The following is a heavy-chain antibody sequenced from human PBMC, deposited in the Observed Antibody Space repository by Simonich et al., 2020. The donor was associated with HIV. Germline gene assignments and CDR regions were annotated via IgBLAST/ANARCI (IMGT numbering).Heavy chain of an antibody. Sequence: QVQLLQSGAEVRKPGASVKVSCTASGYTLCTYGISWVRQGTGKGGEGKGWSSAYNGKTNEAKKRQGRVTKTKDTATSTAYMELRSLTSDDTAVYYCARDTYDDRSGYPLMGYYGMDVWGQGTTVTVSS. CDR2: SSAYNGKT. D-gene: IGHD3-22*01. CDR3: ARDTYDDRSGYPLMGYYGMDV. CDR1: GYTLCTYG. J-gene: IGHJ6*02. V-gene: IGHV1-18*01.